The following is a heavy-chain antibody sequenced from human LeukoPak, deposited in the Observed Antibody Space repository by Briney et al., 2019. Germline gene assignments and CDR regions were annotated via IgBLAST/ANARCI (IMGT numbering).Heavy chain of an antibody. J-gene: IGHJ4*02. CDR1: GGSFSSSTYY. V-gene: IGHV4-39*07. CDR3: ARANWGLEMANPVHFDY. D-gene: IGHD5-24*01. CDR2: LYYSGST. Sequence: PSETLSLTCTVSGGSFSSSTYYWGWIRQPPGKGLEWIGSLYYSGSTYYNPSLRSRVTVSLDTSQNQFSLELSSVTAADTAVYYCARANWGLEMANPVHFDYWGQGTLVTVSS.